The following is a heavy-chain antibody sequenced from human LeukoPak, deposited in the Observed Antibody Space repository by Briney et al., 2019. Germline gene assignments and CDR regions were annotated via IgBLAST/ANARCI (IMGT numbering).Heavy chain of an antibody. V-gene: IGHV1-2*06. CDR1: GYTFIDYY. CDR3: ARGNVGAFDY. CDR2: ISPNSGGT. J-gene: IGHJ4*02. Sequence: ASVKVSCKASGYTFIDYYIHWVRQAPGQGLERMGRISPNSGGTNYAAKFQRRVTMTRDTSISTAYMELSRLRYDDTAAYYCARGNVGAFDYWGQGTLVTVSS.